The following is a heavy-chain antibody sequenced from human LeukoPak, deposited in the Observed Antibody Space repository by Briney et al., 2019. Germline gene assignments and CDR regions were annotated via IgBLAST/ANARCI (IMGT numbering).Heavy chain of an antibody. D-gene: IGHD3-22*01. Sequence: SETLSLTCAVSGGSISRGGYSWSWVRQPPGKGLEWLGYIYHSGSTYYNPSLKSRVTISVDRPNNQLSLKLTSVTAADTAVYYCARVRRYYYDSSGSPSLGWYFDLWGRGTLVTVSS. CDR3: ARVRRYYYDSSGSPSLGWYFDL. CDR2: IYHSGST. CDR1: GGSISRGGYS. J-gene: IGHJ2*01. V-gene: IGHV4-30-2*01.